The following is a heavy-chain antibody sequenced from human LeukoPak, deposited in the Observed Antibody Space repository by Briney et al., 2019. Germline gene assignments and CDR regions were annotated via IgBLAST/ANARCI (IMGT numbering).Heavy chain of an antibody. CDR2: IIPIFGTA. CDR1: GGTFSSYA. CDR3: ASGNVSYGDGDRLTVCY. V-gene: IGHV1-69*05. J-gene: IGHJ4*02. D-gene: IGHD5-18*01. Sequence: ASVKVSCKASGGTFSSYAISWVRQAPGQGLEWMGSIIPIFGTANYAQKFQGRVTITTDESTSTAYMELSSLRSVNTAVYYCASGNVSYGDGDRLTVCYWGQGTLVTVSS.